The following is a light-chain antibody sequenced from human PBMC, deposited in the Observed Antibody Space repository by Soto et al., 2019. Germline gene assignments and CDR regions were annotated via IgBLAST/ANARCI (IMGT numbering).Light chain of an antibody. V-gene: IGKV1-39*01. CDR1: QSINTF. CDR2: GAS. CDR3: QKSYHNPRT. J-gene: IGKJ2*01. Sequence: DIQMTQSPSSLSASVGDRVTITCRTSQSINTFLNWHQQKPGNAPKLLIYGASTLHREVPSPFSGSGSGTDFTLTITNVQSEDFATYFCQKSYHNPRTFGQGTPLEI.